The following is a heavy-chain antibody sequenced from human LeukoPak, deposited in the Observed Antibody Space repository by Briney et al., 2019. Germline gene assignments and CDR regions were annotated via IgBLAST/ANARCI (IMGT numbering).Heavy chain of an antibody. CDR1: GFTFSSYA. D-gene: IGHD4/OR15-4a*01. CDR2: ISYDGSNK. V-gene: IGHV3-30*14. Sequence: GGPLRLSCAASGFTFSSYAMHWVRQAPGKGLEWVAVISYDGSNKYYADSVKGRFTISRDNSKNTLYLQMNSLRAEDTAVYYCARRAGAYSHPYDYWGQGTLVTVSS. J-gene: IGHJ4*02. CDR3: ARRAGAYSHPYDY.